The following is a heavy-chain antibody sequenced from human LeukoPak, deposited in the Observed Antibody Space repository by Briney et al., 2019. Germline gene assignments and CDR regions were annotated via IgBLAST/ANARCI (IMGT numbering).Heavy chain of an antibody. D-gene: IGHD3-10*01. CDR2: INPNSGGT. V-gene: IGHV1-2*02. CDR1: GYTFTGYY. J-gene: IGHJ6*02. CDR3: ARFGGYYYGSGSAMDV. Sequence: ASVKVFCKASGYTFTGYYMHWVRQAPGQGLEWMGWINPNSGGTNYAQKFQGRVTMTRDTSISTAYMELSRLRSDDTAVYYCARFGGYYYGSGSAMDVWGQGTTVTVSS.